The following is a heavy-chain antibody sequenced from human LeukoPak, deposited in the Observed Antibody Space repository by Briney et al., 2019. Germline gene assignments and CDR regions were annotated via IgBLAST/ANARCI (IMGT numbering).Heavy chain of an antibody. V-gene: IGHV4-4*07. CDR2: IYTSGST. J-gene: IGHJ5*02. CDR1: GGSISSYY. Sequence: SETLYLTCTVSGGSISSYYWSWIRQPAGKGLEWIGRIYTSGSTNYNPPLKSRVTMSVDTSKNQLSLKLSSVTAADTAVYYCARLSRSAPNWFDPWGQGTLVTVSS. CDR3: ARLSRSAPNWFDP.